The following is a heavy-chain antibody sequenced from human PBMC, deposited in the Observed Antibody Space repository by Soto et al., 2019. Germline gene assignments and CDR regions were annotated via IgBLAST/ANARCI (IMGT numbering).Heavy chain of an antibody. J-gene: IGHJ5*02. CDR1: GYTFTSYG. CDR2: ISAYNGNT. V-gene: IGHV1-18*01. D-gene: IGHD3-9*01. Sequence: QVQLVQSGAEVKKPGASVKVSCKASGYTFTSYGITWVRQAPGQGLEWMGWISAYNGNTNYAQKLQGRVTMTTDTSTSTAYMELRSLRSDDTAVYYCARAPKNYDILTGYYFGGYNWFDPWGQGTLVTVSS. CDR3: ARAPKNYDILTGYYFGGYNWFDP.